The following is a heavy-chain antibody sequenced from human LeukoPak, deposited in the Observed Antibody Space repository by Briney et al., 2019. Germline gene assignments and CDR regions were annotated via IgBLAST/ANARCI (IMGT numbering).Heavy chain of an antibody. D-gene: IGHD3-9*01. CDR3: SRESGPFCPFGC. CDR1: GGSISGTNW. V-gene: IGHV4/OR15-8*02. CDR2: ISLAGQT. J-gene: IGHJ4*02. Sequence: SETLSLTCGVSGGSISGTNWWSWVRQPPGQGLEWIGEISLAGQTNYNPSLNGRVTMSLDKSSNQLSLHLTSVTAADTATYFCSRESGPFCPFGCWGQGTLVIVSS.